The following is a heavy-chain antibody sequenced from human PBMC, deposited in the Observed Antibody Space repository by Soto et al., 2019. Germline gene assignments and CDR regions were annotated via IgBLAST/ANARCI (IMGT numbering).Heavy chain of an antibody. D-gene: IGHD3-10*01. Sequence: QVTLKESGPVLVKPTETLTLTCTVSGFSLSTARVGVSWIRQPPGKALEWLAHIFSNYEKSYSTSLKSRLSISRDTSKNQVVLTMTNVDPLDTATYFCARIPYYGSGTYPLDSCGQGTQVTVAS. CDR1: GFSLSTARVG. V-gene: IGHV2-26*01. J-gene: IGHJ4*02. CDR2: IFSNYEK. CDR3: ARIPYYGSGTYPLDS.